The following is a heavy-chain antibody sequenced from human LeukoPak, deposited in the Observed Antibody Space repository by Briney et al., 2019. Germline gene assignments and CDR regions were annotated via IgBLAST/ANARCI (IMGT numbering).Heavy chain of an antibody. CDR2: IKQDGSEK. CDR3: GRDPYYDSLDY. Sequence: GGSLRLSCAASGFTFSSYWMSWVRQAPGKGLEWVANIKQDGSEKYYVDSVKGRFTISRDNAKNSLYLHMNSLRAEDTAVYYCGRDPYYDSLDYWGQGTLVTVSS. V-gene: IGHV3-7*01. CDR1: GFTFSSYW. J-gene: IGHJ4*02. D-gene: IGHD3-22*01.